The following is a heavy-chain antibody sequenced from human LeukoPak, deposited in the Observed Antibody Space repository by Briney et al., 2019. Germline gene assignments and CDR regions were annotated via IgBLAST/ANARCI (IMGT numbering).Heavy chain of an antibody. Sequence: GGSLRLSCAASASTFSSNLMHWVRQPPGKGLVWVSRISKDGSSTSYADSVKGRFTISRDNAKNTLYLQMSSLTAEDTAVYFCAASMAGFNWFDPWGQGTLVTVSS. CDR3: AASMAGFNWFDP. J-gene: IGHJ5*02. CDR1: ASTFSSNL. D-gene: IGHD6-19*01. CDR2: ISKDGSST. V-gene: IGHV3-74*01.